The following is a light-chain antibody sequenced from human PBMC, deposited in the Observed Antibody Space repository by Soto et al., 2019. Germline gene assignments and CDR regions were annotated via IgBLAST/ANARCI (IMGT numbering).Light chain of an antibody. V-gene: IGKV1-5*01. CDR2: DAS. Sequence: DIQMTQSPSTLSASVGDRVTITYRASQSISRWLAWYQQKPGKAPKLLIYDASSLESGVPSRFSGGGSGREFPFITGSLQSEDVATYCCKQYKGYSFWTFGQGTKLEIK. J-gene: IGKJ1*01. CDR1: QSISRW. CDR3: KQYKGYSFWT.